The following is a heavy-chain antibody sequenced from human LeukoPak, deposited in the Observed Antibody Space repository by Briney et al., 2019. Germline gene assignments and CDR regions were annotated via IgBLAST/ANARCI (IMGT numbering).Heavy chain of an antibody. Sequence: GESLKICCKGSGYSFTSDWIGWGRQMPGKGLEGMGIICPGDSDYRYGPAFQGQVTISADKSISTAYLQWSSLEAADAPMYCCARAAMVKDAFDIWGQGTMVTVSS. CDR3: ARAAMVKDAFDI. V-gene: IGHV5-51*01. CDR2: ICPGDSDY. J-gene: IGHJ3*02. D-gene: IGHD5-18*01. CDR1: GYSFTSDW.